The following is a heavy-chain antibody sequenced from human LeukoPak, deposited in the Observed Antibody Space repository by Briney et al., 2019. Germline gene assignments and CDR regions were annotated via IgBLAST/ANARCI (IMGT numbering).Heavy chain of an antibody. V-gene: IGHV4-59*01. CDR1: GDSIRGYY. D-gene: IGHD6-13*01. Sequence: SETLSLTCTVSGDSIRGYYWSWIRQPPGKGLEWIGHTYYSGSTKYNPSLKSRVTISVDTSKNQFSLYLRSVTAADTAVYYCARDLVWIGSSWPLWGRGTLVTVSS. CDR2: TYYSGST. CDR3: ARDLVWIGSSWPL. J-gene: IGHJ4*02.